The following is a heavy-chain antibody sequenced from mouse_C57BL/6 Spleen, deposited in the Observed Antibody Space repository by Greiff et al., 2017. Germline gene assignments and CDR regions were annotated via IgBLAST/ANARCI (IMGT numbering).Heavy chain of an antibody. D-gene: IGHD2-4*01. V-gene: IGHV1-80*01. CDR3: ARREGLPWFAY. CDR1: GYAFSSYW. Sequence: QVHVKQSGAELVKPGASVKISCKASGYAFSSYWMNWVKQRPGKGLEWIGQIYPGDGDTNYNGKFKGKATLTADKSSSTAYMQLSSLTSEDSAVYFCARREGLPWFAYWGQGTLVTVSA. J-gene: IGHJ3*01. CDR2: IYPGDGDT.